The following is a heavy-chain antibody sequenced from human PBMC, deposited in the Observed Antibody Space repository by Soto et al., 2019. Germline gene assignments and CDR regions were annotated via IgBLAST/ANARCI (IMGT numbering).Heavy chain of an antibody. Sequence: QVQLVQSGAEVKKPGSSVKVCCKASGGTFSSYAISWVRQAPGQGLEWMGGIIPIFGTANYAQKFQGRVTITADESTSTAYMELSSLRSEDTAVYYCARDEYQLLRNIADYYYYGMDVWGQGTTVTVSS. V-gene: IGHV1-69*12. J-gene: IGHJ6*02. CDR2: IIPIFGTA. CDR1: GGTFSSYA. CDR3: ARDEYQLLRNIADYYYYGMDV. D-gene: IGHD2-2*01.